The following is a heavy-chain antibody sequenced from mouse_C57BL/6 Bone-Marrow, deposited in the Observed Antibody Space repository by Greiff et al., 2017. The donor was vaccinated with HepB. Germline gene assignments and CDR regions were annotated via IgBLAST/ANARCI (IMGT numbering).Heavy chain of an antibody. V-gene: IGHV3-8*01. CDR3: ARGGGSSSYYFDY. CDR1: GYSITSDY. CDR2: ISYSGST. D-gene: IGHD1-1*01. Sequence: DVKLQESGPGLAKPSPSLSLTCSVTGYSITSDYWNWIRKFPGNKLEYMGYISYSGSTYYNPSLKSRISITRDTSKNQYYLQLNSVTTEDTATYYGARGGGSSSYYFDYWGQGTTLTVSS. J-gene: IGHJ2*01.